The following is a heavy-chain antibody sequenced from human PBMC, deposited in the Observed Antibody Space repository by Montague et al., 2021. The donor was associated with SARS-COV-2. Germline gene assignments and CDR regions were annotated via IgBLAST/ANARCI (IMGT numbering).Heavy chain of an antibody. J-gene: IGHJ6*02. CDR3: ARQTTLLRGRAPPGV. CDR2: IYYTVNT. Sequence: SETLSLTCTVSGGSISSTAYYWGWIRQPPGKGLEWIGSIYYTVNTYYNPSLKSRVTISVDASKNQFSLTLSSVSAADTAEYYCARQTTLLRGRAPPGVWGQGTTVTVSS. V-gene: IGHV4-39*01. CDR1: GGSISSTAYY. D-gene: IGHD3-10*01.